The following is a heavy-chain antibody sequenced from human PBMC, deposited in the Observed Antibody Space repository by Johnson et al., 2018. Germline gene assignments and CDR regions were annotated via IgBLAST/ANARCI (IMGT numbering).Heavy chain of an antibody. CDR3: AKDKTAYYYGSGSPDAFDI. D-gene: IGHD3-10*01. Sequence: QVQLQESGPGLVKPSETLSLTCTVSGGSISSYYWSWIRQPPGKGLEWIGYIYYSGSTNYNPSLQSRVTISVDTSKNQFSLKLSSVTAADTAFYYCAKDKTAYYYGSGSPDAFDIWGQGTMVTVSS. CDR2: IYYSGST. J-gene: IGHJ3*02. CDR1: GGSISSYY. V-gene: IGHV4-59*01.